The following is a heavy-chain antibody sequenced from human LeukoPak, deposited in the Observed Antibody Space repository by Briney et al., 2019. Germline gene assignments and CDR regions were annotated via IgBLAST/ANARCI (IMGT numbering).Heavy chain of an antibody. CDR1: AFTFSSYA. CDR2: ISAGADST. Sequence: QPGGSLRLSCAASAFTFSSYAMSWVRQAPGKVLEWVSAISAGADSTYYADSVQGRFTISRDNSKKTLFLQMSGLRAEDVAVYFCARGAYGDYDSWGQGTLVTVSS. D-gene: IGHD4-17*01. CDR3: ARGAYGDYDS. V-gene: IGHV3-23*01. J-gene: IGHJ5*01.